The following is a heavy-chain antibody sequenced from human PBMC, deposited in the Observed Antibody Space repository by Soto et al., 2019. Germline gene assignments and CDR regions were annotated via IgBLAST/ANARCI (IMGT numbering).Heavy chain of an antibody. Sequence: GASVKVSCKASGGTFSRYRITWVRQAPGHGLEWIGRIIPIFGIASYAQKFQGRVTITADESTSTAYMELSSLRSDDTAVYYCAREDRDRETGLVPAAIDGMDGWGQGTTVTVSS. CDR3: AREDRDRETGLVPAAIDGMDG. D-gene: IGHD2-2*01. J-gene: IGHJ6*02. CDR1: GGTFSRYR. CDR2: IIPIFGIA. V-gene: IGHV1-69*13.